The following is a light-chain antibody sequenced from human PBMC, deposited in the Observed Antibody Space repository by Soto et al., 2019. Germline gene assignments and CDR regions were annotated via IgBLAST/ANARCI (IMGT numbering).Light chain of an antibody. CDR2: GAY. V-gene: IGKV3-20*01. CDR1: QSISSNF. J-gene: IGKJ4*01. CDR3: QRYGSSPPLT. Sequence: EFVLTQSPGTLSLSPGERATLSCRASQSISSNFLAWYQHKPCQAPRLLIHGAYFRGTGIPDRFSGGGSGADFTLTISRLEPEDFAVYYCQRYGSSPPLTFGGGTKVE.